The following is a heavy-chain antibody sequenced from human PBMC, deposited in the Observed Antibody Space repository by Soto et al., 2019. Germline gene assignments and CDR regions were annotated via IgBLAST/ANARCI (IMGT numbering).Heavy chain of an antibody. Sequence: SETLSLTCTVSGGSISSSSYYWGWIRQPPGKGLEWIGSIYYSGSTYYNPSLKSRVTISVDTSKNQFSLKLSSVTAADTAVYYCASLCSSTSCYDGYWGQGTLVTVSS. J-gene: IGHJ4*02. CDR3: ASLCSSTSCYDGY. CDR1: GGSISSSSYY. CDR2: IYYSGST. V-gene: IGHV4-39*07. D-gene: IGHD2-2*01.